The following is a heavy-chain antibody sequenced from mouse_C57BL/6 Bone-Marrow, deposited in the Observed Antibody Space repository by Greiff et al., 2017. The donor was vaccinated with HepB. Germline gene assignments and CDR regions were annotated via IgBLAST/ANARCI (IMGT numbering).Heavy chain of an antibody. Sequence: EVQLQESGPGLVKPSQSLSLTCSVTGYSITSGYYWNWIRQFPGNKLEWMGYISYDGSNNYNPSLKNRISITRDTSKNQFFLKLNSVTTEDTATYYCARESLYYYGTHWFAYWGQGTLVTVSA. J-gene: IGHJ3*01. D-gene: IGHD1-1*01. CDR2: ISYDGSN. V-gene: IGHV3-6*01. CDR3: ARESLYYYGTHWFAY. CDR1: GYSITSGYY.